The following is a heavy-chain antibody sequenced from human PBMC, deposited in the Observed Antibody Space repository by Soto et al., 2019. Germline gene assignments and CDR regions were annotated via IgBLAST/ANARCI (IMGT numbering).Heavy chain of an antibody. J-gene: IGHJ4*02. V-gene: IGHV3-23*01. CDR2: ISGSGVST. D-gene: IGHD2-8*01. CDR1: GFTFCSYA. CDR3: AKACTNGVCYIDY. Sequence: PGGSLRLSCAASGFTFCSYAMSWVRQAPGKGLEWVSTISGSGVSTHYADSVKGRFTISRDNPRNTLYLQMNSLRAEDTALYYCAKACTNGVCYIDYWGQGTLVTVSS.